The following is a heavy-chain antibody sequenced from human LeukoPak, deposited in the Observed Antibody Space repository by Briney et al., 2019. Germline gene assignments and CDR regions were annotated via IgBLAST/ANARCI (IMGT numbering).Heavy chain of an antibody. V-gene: IGHV6-1*01. CDR1: GDSVSSNSAA. J-gene: IGHJ5*02. CDR2: TYYRTNWHN. CDR3: ARSRVRGVIIPNWFDP. Sequence: SQTLSLTCAISGDSVSSNSAAWNWIRQSPSRGLEWQGRTYYRTNWHNDYEGSVKRRITINPNTSKNQFSLQLNSVTPEDTAVYYCARSRVRGVIIPNWFDPWGQGTLVTVSS. D-gene: IGHD3-10*01.